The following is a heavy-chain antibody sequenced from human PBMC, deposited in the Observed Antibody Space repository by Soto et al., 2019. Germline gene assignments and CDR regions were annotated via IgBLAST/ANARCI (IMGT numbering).Heavy chain of an antibody. V-gene: IGHV4-34*01. D-gene: IGHD3-22*01. Sequence: SETLSLTCAVYGGSFSGYYCSWIRQPPGKGLEWIGEINHSGSTNYNPSLKSRVTISVDTSKNQFSLKLSSVTAADTAVYYCARLGYYDSSENFDYWGQGTLVTVSS. CDR2: INHSGST. CDR3: ARLGYYDSSENFDY. CDR1: GGSFSGYY. J-gene: IGHJ4*02.